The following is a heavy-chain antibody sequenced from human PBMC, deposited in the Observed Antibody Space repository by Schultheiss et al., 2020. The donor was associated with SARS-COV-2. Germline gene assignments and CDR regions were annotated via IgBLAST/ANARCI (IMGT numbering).Heavy chain of an antibody. CDR3: ATKESGHSHGFGC. CDR2: IYYSGST. CDR1: GGSVSSGSYY. V-gene: IGHV4-61*01. D-gene: IGHD5-18*01. J-gene: IGHJ4*02. Sequence: SETLSLTCTVSGGSVSSGSYYWSWIRQPPGKGLEWIGYIYYSGSTYYNPSLKSRVTISVDTSKNQFSLKLSSVTAADTAVYYCATKESGHSHGFGCWGQGTLVTVSS.